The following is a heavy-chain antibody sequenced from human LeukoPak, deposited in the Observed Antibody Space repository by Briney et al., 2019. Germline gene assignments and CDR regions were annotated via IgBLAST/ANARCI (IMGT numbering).Heavy chain of an antibody. J-gene: IGHJ4*02. CDR3: ARDYRVVATGFLDY. CDR1: GFTFSSYG. D-gene: IGHD5-12*01. CDR2: IWYDGSNK. V-gene: IGHV3-33*01. Sequence: GGSLRLSCAASGFTFSSYGMHWVRQAPGKGLEWVAVIWYDGSNKYYADSVKGRFTISRDNSKNTLYLQMNSLRAEDTAVHYCARDYRVVATGFLDYWGQGTLVTVSS.